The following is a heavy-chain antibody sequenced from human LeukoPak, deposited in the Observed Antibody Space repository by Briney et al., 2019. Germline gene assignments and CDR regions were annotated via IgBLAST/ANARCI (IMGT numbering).Heavy chain of an antibody. V-gene: IGHV1-24*01. J-gene: IGHJ4*02. CDR2: FDPEDGET. D-gene: IGHD3-10*01. CDR3: ATASGVRGVIITLYFDY. Sequence: ASVKVSCKASGGTFSSYAISWVRQAPGQGLEWMGGFDPEDGETIYAQKFQGRVTMTEDTSTDTAYMELSSLRSEDTAVYYCATASGVRGVIITLYFDYWGQGTLVTVSS. CDR1: GGTFSSYA.